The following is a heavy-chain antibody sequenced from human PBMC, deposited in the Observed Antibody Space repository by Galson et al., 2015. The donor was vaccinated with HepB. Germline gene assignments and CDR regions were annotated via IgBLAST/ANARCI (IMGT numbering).Heavy chain of an antibody. V-gene: IGHV1-46*01. CDR3: ARALRVIAAAGTGLGY. CDR1: GYTFTSYY. CDR2: INPSGGST. J-gene: IGHJ4*02. D-gene: IGHD6-13*01. Sequence: SVKVSCKASGYTFTSYYMHWVRQAPGQGLEWMGIINPSGGSTSYAQKFQGRVTMTRDTSTSTVYMELSSLRSEDTAVYYCARALRVIAAAGTGLGYWGQGTLVTVSS.